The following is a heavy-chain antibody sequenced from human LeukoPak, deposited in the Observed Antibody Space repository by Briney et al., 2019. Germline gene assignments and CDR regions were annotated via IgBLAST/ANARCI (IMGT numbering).Heavy chain of an antibody. CDR1: GFTFSSYA. D-gene: IGHD5-12*01. CDR3: ARPSGYDTYYYYGMDV. V-gene: IGHV3-30-3*01. J-gene: IGHJ6*02. CDR2: ISYDGSNK. Sequence: GGCLRLSCAASGFTFSSYAMHWVRQAPGKGLEWVAVISYDGSNKYYADSVKGRFTISRDNSKNTLCLQMNSLRAEDTAVYYCARPSGYDTYYYYGMDVWGQGTTVTVSS.